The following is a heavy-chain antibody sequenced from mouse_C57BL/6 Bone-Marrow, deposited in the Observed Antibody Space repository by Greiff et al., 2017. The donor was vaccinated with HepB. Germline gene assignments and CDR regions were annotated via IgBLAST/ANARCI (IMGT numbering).Heavy chain of an antibody. V-gene: IGHV5-17*01. Sequence: EVKLVESGGGLVKPGGSLKLSCAASGFTFSDYGMHWVRQAPEKGLEWVAYISSGSSTIYYADTVKGRFTISRDNAKNTLFLQMTSLRSEDTAMYYCARGYGNTWYFDVWGTGTTVTVSS. D-gene: IGHD1-1*01. CDR1: GFTFSDYG. CDR2: ISSGSSTI. CDR3: ARGYGNTWYFDV. J-gene: IGHJ1*03.